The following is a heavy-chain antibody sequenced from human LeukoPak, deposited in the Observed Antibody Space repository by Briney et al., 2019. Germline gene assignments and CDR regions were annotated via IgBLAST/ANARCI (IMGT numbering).Heavy chain of an antibody. CDR3: AKGPPEGPFDY. J-gene: IGHJ4*02. CDR2: ISGSGGGT. Sequence: GGSLRLSCAASGFTFSNYAMSWVRQAPGKGLEWVSAISGSGGGTYYADSVKGRFTISRDNSKNTLYLQMNSLRAGDTAVYYCAKGPPEGPFDYWGQGTLVTVSS. CDR1: GFTFSNYA. V-gene: IGHV3-23*01.